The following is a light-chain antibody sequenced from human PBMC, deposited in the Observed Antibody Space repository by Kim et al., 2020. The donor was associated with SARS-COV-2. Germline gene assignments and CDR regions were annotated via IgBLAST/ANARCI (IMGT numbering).Light chain of an antibody. Sequence: VALAQTVRITCQGDSLRSYYATWYQQKPGQAPILLIYGKNNRPSGIPDRFSGSSSGNTASLTITGTQAGDEADYYCNSRDTNDIVLFGGGTQLTVL. J-gene: IGLJ2*01. CDR2: GKN. CDR3: NSRDTNDIVL. V-gene: IGLV3-19*01. CDR1: SLRSYY.